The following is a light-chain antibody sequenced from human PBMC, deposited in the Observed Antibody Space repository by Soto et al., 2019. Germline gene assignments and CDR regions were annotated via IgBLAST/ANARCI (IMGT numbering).Light chain of an antibody. CDR3: QQYDTYFRYT. CDR2: DGY. J-gene: IGKJ2*01. Sequence: IQMTQTPPSLSASIGDRVTITCRATQGISRYLAWYQQKPGKAPKLLIYDGYTLESGVPSRFSGSGSGTEFTLTIGSLQPDDFANYYCQQYDTYFRYTFGQGTKLDIK. CDR1: QGISRY. V-gene: IGKV1-13*02.